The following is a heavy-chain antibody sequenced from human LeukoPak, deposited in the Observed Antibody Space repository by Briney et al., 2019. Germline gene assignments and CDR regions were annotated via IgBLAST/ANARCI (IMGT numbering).Heavy chain of an antibody. V-gene: IGHV3-15*01. CDR2: IKSKTDGGTT. D-gene: IGHD1-26*01. J-gene: IGHJ4*02. Sequence: PGGSLRPSCAASGFTFSRYWMSWIRQAPGKGLEWVGRIKSKTDGGTTDYAAPVKGRFTISRDDSKNTLYLQMNSLKTEDTAVYYCTTVIGSYYAPFDYWGQGTLVTVSS. CDR3: TTVIGSYYAPFDY. CDR1: GFTFSRYW.